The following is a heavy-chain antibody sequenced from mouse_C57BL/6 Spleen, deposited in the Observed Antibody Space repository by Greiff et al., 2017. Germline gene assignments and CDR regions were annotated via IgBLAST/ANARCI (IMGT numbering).Heavy chain of an antibody. D-gene: IGHD4-1*02. CDR3: AREGQLGRLDY. CDR1: GYSITSGYY. CDR2: ISYDGSN. Sequence: EVKLQESGSGLVKPSQSLSLTCSVTGYSITSGYYWNWIRQFPGNKLEWMGYISYDGSNNYNPSLKNRISITRDTSKNQFFLKLNSVTTEDTATYYCAREGQLGRLDYWGQGTTLTVSS. J-gene: IGHJ2*01. V-gene: IGHV3-6*01.